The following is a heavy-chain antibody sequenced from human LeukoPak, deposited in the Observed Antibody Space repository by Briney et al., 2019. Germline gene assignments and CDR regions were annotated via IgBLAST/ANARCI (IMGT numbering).Heavy chain of an antibody. Sequence: GGSLRLSCAASGFTFSSYWMSWVRQAPGKGLEYVSAIGTNGDNTYYADSVRGRFTISRDNSKNTLFLQMGSLSADGMAVYYCARWGSTSCYDYWGQGTLVTVSS. CDR1: GFTFSSYW. CDR2: IGTNGDNT. V-gene: IGHV3-64*02. D-gene: IGHD2-2*01. CDR3: ARWGSTSCYDY. J-gene: IGHJ4*02.